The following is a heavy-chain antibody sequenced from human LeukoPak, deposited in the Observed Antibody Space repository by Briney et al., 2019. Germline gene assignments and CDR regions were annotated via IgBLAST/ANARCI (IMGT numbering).Heavy chain of an antibody. D-gene: IGHD3-22*01. V-gene: IGHV4-59*02. CDR2: IYYSGST. Sequence: SETLSLTCTVSGSSVSDYYWSWIRQSPGKGLEWIGYIYYSGSTNYNPSLKSRVTISVDTSKNQFSLKLSSVTAADTAVYYCARLKGYYYDSSGLDYWGQGTLVTVSS. J-gene: IGHJ4*02. CDR3: ARLKGYYYDSSGLDY. CDR1: GSSVSDYY.